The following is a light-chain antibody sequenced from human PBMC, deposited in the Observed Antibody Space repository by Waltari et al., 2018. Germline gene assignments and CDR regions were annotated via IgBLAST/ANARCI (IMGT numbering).Light chain of an antibody. V-gene: IGKV1-5*03. J-gene: IGKJ5*01. CDR1: QTIVGW. CDR2: QAS. Sequence: DIQMTQSPSTLSASVGDRVTITCRASQTIVGWLAWYQQKPGKAPKLLIYQASSLESGGPSRFSGSGAGTEFTLPISSLQPDDFATYYCQQYNSYPITFGQGTRLEIK. CDR3: QQYNSYPIT.